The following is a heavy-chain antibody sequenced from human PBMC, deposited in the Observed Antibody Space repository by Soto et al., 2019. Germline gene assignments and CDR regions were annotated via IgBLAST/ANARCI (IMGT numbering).Heavy chain of an antibody. Sequence: EVQLVESGGGLVTPGGSLRLSCAASGFTFSNAWMTWVRQAPGKGLEWIGRIKSKTDGETTDYAAPVKGRFTISRDDSTNTLYLQMSSLKTEDTASYYCTRGAPSGTFYDYWGQGTLVTVSS. CDR1: GFTFSNAW. CDR2: IKSKTDGETT. V-gene: IGHV3-15*01. CDR3: TRGAPSGTFYDY. D-gene: IGHD6-13*01. J-gene: IGHJ4*02.